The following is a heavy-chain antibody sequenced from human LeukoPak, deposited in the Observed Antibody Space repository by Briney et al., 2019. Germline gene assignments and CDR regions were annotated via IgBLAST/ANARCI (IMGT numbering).Heavy chain of an antibody. J-gene: IGHJ6*03. Sequence: SETLSLTCAVYGGSFSGYDWSWIRQPPGKGLEWIGEINHSGSTNYNPSLKSRVTISVDTSKHQFSLKLSSVTAADTAVYYCGRGTMVRGVIILKKYYYYYMVVWGKGTTVTVSS. CDR1: GGSFSGYD. CDR2: INHSGST. D-gene: IGHD3-10*01. CDR3: GRGTMVRGVIILKKYYYYYMVV. V-gene: IGHV4-34*01.